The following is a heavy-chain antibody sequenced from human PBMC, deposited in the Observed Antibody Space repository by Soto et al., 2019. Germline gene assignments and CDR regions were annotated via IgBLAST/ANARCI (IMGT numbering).Heavy chain of an antibody. CDR2: IAYDGSDK. V-gene: IGHV3-30*03. CDR1: GFTFITYG. CDR3: ARGGEYSTYGLRAFDI. Sequence: PGGSLRLSCVASGFTFITYGMHWVRQAPSKGLKWVAFIAYDGSDKYYADSVKGRCTISRDNSKNILYVQMSSLRAEDTAVYYCARGGEYSTYGLRAFDIWGQGTLVTVSS. J-gene: IGHJ3*02. D-gene: IGHD5-18*01.